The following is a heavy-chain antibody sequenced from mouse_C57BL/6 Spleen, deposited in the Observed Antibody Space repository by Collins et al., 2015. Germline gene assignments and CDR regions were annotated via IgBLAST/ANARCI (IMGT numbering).Heavy chain of an antibody. J-gene: IGHJ4*01. CDR2: IYPGSGST. CDR3: ARTELDYAMDY. Sequence: QVQLQQPGAELVKPGASVKMSCKASGYTFTSYWITWVKQRPGQGLKWIGDIYPGSGSTNYNEKFKSKATLTVDTSSSTAYMQLSSLTSEDSAVYYCARTELDYAMDYWGQGTSVTVSS. D-gene: IGHD1-3*01. V-gene: IGHV1-55*01. CDR1: GYTFTSYW.